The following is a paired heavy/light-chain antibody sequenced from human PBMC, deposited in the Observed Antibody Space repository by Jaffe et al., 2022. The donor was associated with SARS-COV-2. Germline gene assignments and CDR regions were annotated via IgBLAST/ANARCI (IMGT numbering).Light chain of an antibody. CDR2: AAS. CDR3: QQSYSTPWT. CDR1: ETISSY. J-gene: IGKJ1*01. Sequence: DIQMTQSPSSLSASVGDRVTITCRASETISSYLNWYQQKPGKAPKLLIYAASSLQSGVPSRFSGSGYGTDFTLSISSLQPEDLATYHCQQSYSTPWTFGQGTKVEIK. V-gene: IGKV1-39*01.
Heavy chain of an antibody. J-gene: IGHJ3*02. CDR1: GFSLSVSGVG. CDR3: AHTHKWDLRSSFDI. D-gene: IGHD1-26*01. CDR2: IYWDDDK. Sequence: QITLKESGPTLVKPTQTLTLTCTFSGFSLSVSGVGVGWIRQPPGKALEWLALIYWDDDKRYSPSLKSRLTITKDTSRNQVVLTKTDMDPVDTATYYCAHTHKWDLRSSFDIWGQGTMVTVSS. V-gene: IGHV2-5*02.